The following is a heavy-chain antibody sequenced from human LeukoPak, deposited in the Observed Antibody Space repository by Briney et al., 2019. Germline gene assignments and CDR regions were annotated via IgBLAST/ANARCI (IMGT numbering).Heavy chain of an antibody. J-gene: IGHJ4*02. CDR3: ARIHNLGILAHFDY. Sequence: PGGSLRLSCAASGFTFSSYVMTWVRQAPGKGLEWVSYINSGGSTLYYADSVKGRFTISRDNAKNSLYLQMNSLRAEDTAVYYCARIHNLGILAHFDYWGQGTLVTVSS. CDR2: INSGGSTL. CDR1: GFTFSSYV. V-gene: IGHV3-48*03. D-gene: IGHD1-1*01.